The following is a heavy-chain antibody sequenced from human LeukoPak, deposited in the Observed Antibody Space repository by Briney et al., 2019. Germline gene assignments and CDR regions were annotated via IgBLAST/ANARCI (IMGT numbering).Heavy chain of an antibody. Sequence: PGGSLRLSCAASGFTFSSYWMSWVRQAPGKGLEWVANIKQDGSEKYYVDSVKGRFTISRDNAKNSLYLQMNSLRAEDTAVYCCARVVGATAPGNYYYYYMDVWGKGTTVTVSS. D-gene: IGHD1-26*01. V-gene: IGHV3-7*01. CDR2: IKQDGSEK. CDR3: ARVVGATAPGNYYYYYMDV. J-gene: IGHJ6*03. CDR1: GFTFSSYW.